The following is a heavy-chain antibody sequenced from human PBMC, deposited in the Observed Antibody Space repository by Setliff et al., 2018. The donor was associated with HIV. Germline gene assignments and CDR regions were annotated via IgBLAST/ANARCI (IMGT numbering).Heavy chain of an antibody. CDR3: AKDPSVTVTTI. J-gene: IGHJ3*02. CDR1: GYTFTSYG. CDR2: ISAYNGNT. D-gene: IGHD4-17*01. Sequence: ASVKVSCKASGYTFTSYGISWVRQAPGQGLEWMGWISAYNGNTNYAQKLQGRLTMTTDTSTGTAYMELRSLRSDDTAVYYCAKDPSVTVTTIWGQGTMVTVSS. V-gene: IGHV1-18*01.